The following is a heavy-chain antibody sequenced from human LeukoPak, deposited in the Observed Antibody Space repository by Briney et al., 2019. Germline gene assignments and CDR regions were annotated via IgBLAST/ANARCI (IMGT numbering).Heavy chain of an antibody. CDR2: IYPGDSDP. Sequence: GESLKISCKGSVYTFTTYWIGWVRQMPGKGLEWVGIIYPGDSDPRYSPSFQGQVTISADKSISTAYLQWSSLKASDSAMYYCARHGLGSSWFGFDYWGQGTLVTVSS. CDR3: ARHGLGSSWFGFDY. V-gene: IGHV5-51*01. CDR1: VYTFTTYW. J-gene: IGHJ4*02. D-gene: IGHD6-13*01.